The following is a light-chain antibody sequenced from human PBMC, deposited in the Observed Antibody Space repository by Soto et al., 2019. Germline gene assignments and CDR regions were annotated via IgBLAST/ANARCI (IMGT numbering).Light chain of an antibody. J-gene: IGKJ3*01. CDR1: QGIRNY. CDR3: QMYINAPVT. CDR2: AAS. V-gene: IGKV1-27*01. Sequence: DTQMTQSPSSLSASVGDRVTITCRATQGIRNYLAWYQQKPGKVPQLLIYAASTLQSGVASRFSGSGSGTDFSLTISRLQTEDVSTYYYQMYINAPVTFGPGTNLDIK.